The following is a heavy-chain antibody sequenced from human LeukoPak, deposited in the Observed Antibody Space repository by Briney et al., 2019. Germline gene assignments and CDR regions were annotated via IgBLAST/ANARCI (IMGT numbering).Heavy chain of an antibody. CDR3: ARDSGDYGDNNIDY. V-gene: IGHV3-30-3*01. CDR1: GFTFSSYA. CDR2: ISYDGSNK. J-gene: IGHJ4*02. Sequence: GRSLRLSCAASGFTFSSYAMHWVRQAPGKGLEWVAVISYDGSNKYYADSVKGRFTISRDNSKNTLYQQMNSLRAEDTAVYYCARDSGDYGDNNIDYWGQGTLVTVSS. D-gene: IGHD4-17*01.